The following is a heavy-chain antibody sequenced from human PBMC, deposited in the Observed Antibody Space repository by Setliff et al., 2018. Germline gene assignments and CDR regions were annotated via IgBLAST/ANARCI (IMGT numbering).Heavy chain of an antibody. J-gene: IGHJ5*02. V-gene: IGHV1-2*06. CDR1: GYTFNNYF. CDR3: AQTKGFVDGYLDT. Sequence: ASVKVSCKASGYTFNNYFLHWVRQAPGQGLEWMGRFHPYSGHTNYAQNFQGRVTMTTDASITTVYMDLTRLTSDDTAVYYCAQTKGFVDGYLDTWGQGTLVTVSS. CDR2: FHPYSGHT. D-gene: IGHD2-21*02.